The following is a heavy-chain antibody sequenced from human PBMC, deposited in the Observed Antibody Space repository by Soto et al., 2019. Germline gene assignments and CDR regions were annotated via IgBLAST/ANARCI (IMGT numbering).Heavy chain of an antibody. CDR2: ISFGGST. CDR1: GGSLNSGDYY. CDR3: ARGARGGSAGYYFDY. Sequence: PSETLSLTCTVSGGSLNSGDYYWSWIRQPPGKGLEWIGYISFGGSTHYRSSLKSRPDMSLDTSKNQFSLKLSSMAAADTAVYYCARGARGGSAGYYFDYWGQGTLVTVSS. J-gene: IGHJ4*02. V-gene: IGHV4-30-4*01. D-gene: IGHD2-15*01.